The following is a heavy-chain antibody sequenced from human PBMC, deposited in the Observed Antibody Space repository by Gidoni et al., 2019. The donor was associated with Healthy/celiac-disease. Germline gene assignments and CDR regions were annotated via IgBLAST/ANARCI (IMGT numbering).Heavy chain of an antibody. J-gene: IGHJ4*02. CDR3: ARSPWAGFDY. V-gene: IGHV4-59*01. Sequence: QVQLQESGPGLAKPSETLSLTCTVSGGSISSYYWSWIRQPPGKRLEWIGYIYYSGSTNYNPSLKSRVTISVDTAKNQFSLKLSSVTAADTAVYYCARSPWAGFDYWGQRTLVTVSS. CDR2: IYYSGST. D-gene: IGHD3-16*01. CDR1: GGSISSYY.